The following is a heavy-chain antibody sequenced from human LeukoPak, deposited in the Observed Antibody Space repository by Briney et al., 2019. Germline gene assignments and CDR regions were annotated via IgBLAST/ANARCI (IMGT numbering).Heavy chain of an antibody. J-gene: IGHJ1*01. Sequence: SQTLSLTCTVSGASINDYYWMWIRQPPGGGLEWIGYIYYSESSNYNPSLRSRVTISVDPSKSHFSLKLRSVTAADTAVYFCARGEMATIFLWGQGTRVTVSS. D-gene: IGHD5-24*01. CDR2: IYYSESS. V-gene: IGHV4-59*13. CDR1: GASINDYY. CDR3: ARGEMATIFL.